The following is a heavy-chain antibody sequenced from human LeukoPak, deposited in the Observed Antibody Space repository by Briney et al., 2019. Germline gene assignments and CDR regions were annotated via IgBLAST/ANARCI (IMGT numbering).Heavy chain of an antibody. CDR2: IYTSGST. J-gene: IGHJ6*03. Sequence: PSETLSLTCTVSGGSISSGSYYWSWIRQPAGKGLEWIGRIYTSGSTNYNPSLKSRFTISVDTSKNQFSLKLSSVTAADTAVYYCATIEGRTPGLYDYYYMDVWGKGTTATVSS. CDR3: ATIEGRTPGLYDYYYMDV. V-gene: IGHV4-61*02. CDR1: GGSISSGSYY. D-gene: IGHD2/OR15-2a*01.